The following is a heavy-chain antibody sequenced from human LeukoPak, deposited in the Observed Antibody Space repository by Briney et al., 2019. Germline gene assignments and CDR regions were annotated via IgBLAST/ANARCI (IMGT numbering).Heavy chain of an antibody. Sequence: GASVKVSCKASGYTFTGYYMHWVQQAPGQGLEWMGWINPNSGGTNYAQKFQGRVTMTRDTSISTAYMELSRLRSDDTAVYYCARERTDAIAAAGRVLNFDYWGQGTLVTVSS. CDR3: ARERTDAIAAAGRVLNFDY. CDR1: GYTFTGYY. J-gene: IGHJ4*02. D-gene: IGHD6-13*01. CDR2: INPNSGGT. V-gene: IGHV1-2*02.